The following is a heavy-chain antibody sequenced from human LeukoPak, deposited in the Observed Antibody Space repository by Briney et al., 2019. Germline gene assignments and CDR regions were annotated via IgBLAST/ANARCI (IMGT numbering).Heavy chain of an antibody. CDR3: ARENGGITMIGGWAEKSGENDY. V-gene: IGHV7-4-1*02. CDR1: GYTFTSYA. J-gene: IGHJ4*02. Sequence: GASVKVSCKASGYTFTSYAMNWVRQAPGQGLEWMGWINTNTGNPTYAQGFTGRFVFSLDTSVSTAYLQISSLKAEDTAVYYCARENGGITMIGGWAEKSGENDYWGQGTLVTVSS. D-gene: IGHD3-22*01. CDR2: INTNTGNP.